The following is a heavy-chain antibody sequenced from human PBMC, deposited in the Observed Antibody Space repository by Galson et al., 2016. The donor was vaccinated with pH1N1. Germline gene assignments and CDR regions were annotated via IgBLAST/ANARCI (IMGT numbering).Heavy chain of an antibody. D-gene: IGHD2-8*01. CDR1: GGSISGYY. CDR2: ISASASP. J-gene: IGHJ6*02. V-gene: IGHV4-4*07. Sequence: SETLSLTCTVSGGSISGYYWSWIRQPAGKGLAWVGRISASASPIYSPSLQRRAPLPVDTSKNQFSLKMSSLTAADTAVYYCAREDLVLGEGWTYGLEGWGQGTTVTVSS. CDR3: AREDLVLGEGWTYGLEG.